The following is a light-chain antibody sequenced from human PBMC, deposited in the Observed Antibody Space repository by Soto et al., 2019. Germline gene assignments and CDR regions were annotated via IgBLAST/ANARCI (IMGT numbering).Light chain of an antibody. Sequence: QSVLTQPASVSGSPGQSITISCTGTSSDVGAYNYVSWYQQQSGKAPKLLIHEVSSRPAGVSDRFSGSKSGNTASLTISGLQAEDEADYYCSSYTSDWGVFGTGTKVTVL. V-gene: IGLV2-14*01. CDR3: SSYTSDWGV. CDR1: SSDVGAYNY. CDR2: EVS. J-gene: IGLJ1*01.